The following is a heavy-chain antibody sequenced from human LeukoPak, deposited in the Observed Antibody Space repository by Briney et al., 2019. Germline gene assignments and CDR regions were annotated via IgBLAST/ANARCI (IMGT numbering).Heavy chain of an antibody. V-gene: IGHV4-59*01. J-gene: IGHJ4*02. Sequence: SETLSLTCAVYGGSFSGYYWSWIRQPPGKGLEWIGYIYYSGSTNYNPSLKSRVTISVDTSKNQFSLKLSSVTAADTAVYYCARAYYSNYAPYYFDYWGQGTLVTVSS. CDR3: ARAYYSNYAPYYFDY. CDR1: GGSFSGYY. D-gene: IGHD4-11*01. CDR2: IYYSGST.